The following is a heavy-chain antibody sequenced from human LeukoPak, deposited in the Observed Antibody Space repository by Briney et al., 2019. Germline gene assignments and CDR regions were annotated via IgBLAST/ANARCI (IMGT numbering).Heavy chain of an antibody. D-gene: IGHD6-6*01. CDR3: ARSYSSSSPFDY. Sequence: PSETLSLTCTVSGSSITSGYYWGWIRQPAGKGLEWIGRIYTSGSTNYNPSLKSRVTMSVDTSKNQFSLKLSSVTAADTAVYYCARSYSSSSPFDYWGQGTLVTVSS. V-gene: IGHV4-4*07. CDR1: GSSITSGYY. CDR2: IYTSGST. J-gene: IGHJ4*02.